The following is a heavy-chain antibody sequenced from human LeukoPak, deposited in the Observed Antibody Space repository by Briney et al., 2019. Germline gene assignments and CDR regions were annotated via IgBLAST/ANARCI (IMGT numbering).Heavy chain of an antibody. V-gene: IGHV3-30*03. CDR1: GLTFSSRV. Sequence: GGSLRLSCTASGLTFSSRVVHWFRQAPAEGLEWVALISHVESHDKQYGDSMKGRFTVSRDNSKNTVFLQMDSLRTADSALYFCAAEGDSSGHAGAFDIWSQGTMVTVSS. J-gene: IGHJ3*02. D-gene: IGHD3-22*01. CDR3: AAEGDSSGHAGAFDI. CDR2: ISHVESHDK.